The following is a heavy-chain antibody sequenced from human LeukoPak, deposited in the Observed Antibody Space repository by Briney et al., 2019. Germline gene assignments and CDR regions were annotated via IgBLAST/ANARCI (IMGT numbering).Heavy chain of an antibody. CDR1: GGSISSYY. Sequence: SETLSLTCTVPGGSISSYYWSWIRQPPGKGLEGIGYIYYSGSTNYNPSLKRRVTISVDTSKNQFSLKLRSVTAADTAVYYCARGNFYDFWSGYYFAYYYYMDXWGKGXTVTVS. J-gene: IGHJ6*03. D-gene: IGHD3-3*01. CDR2: IYYSGST. CDR3: ARGNFYDFWSGYYFAYYYYMDX. V-gene: IGHV4-59*01.